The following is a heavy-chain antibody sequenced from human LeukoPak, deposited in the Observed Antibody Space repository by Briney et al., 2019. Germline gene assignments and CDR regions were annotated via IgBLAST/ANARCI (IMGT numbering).Heavy chain of an antibody. CDR2: ISDDDDST. Sequence: GGSLRLSCATSLFTFSSHAMNWVRQAPGKGLEWVSSISDDDDSTYYADSVKGRFTISRDNSKNTLYLDMNNLRAEDTALYFCAKTLFGFSYGKIDYWGQGTLVTVSS. CDR3: AKTLFGFSYGKIDY. V-gene: IGHV3-23*01. D-gene: IGHD5-18*01. J-gene: IGHJ4*02. CDR1: LFTFSSHA.